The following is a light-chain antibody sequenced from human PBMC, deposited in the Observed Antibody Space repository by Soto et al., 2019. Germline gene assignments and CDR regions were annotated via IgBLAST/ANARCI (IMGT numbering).Light chain of an antibody. CDR2: DVS. CDR1: SSDVGGYNY. V-gene: IGLV2-14*01. CDR3: SSYTSSSTLSV. Sequence: QSVLTQPASVSGSPGQSITISCTGTSSDVGGYNYVSWYKQHPGKAPKLMIYDVSNRPSGVSNRFSGSKSGNTASLTISGLQAEDEADYYCSSYTSSSTLSVFGTRTKVTVL. J-gene: IGLJ1*01.